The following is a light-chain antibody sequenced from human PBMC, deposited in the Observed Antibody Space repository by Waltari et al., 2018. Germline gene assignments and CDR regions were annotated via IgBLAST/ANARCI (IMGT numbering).Light chain of an antibody. CDR1: QSVSSN. J-gene: IGKJ1*01. V-gene: IGKV3-15*01. Sequence: IVMTQSPATLYVSPGERATLSCRASQSVSSNLAWYQQKPGQAPRLLIYGASTRATGIPARFSGSGSGTEFTLTISSLQSEDFAVYYCQQYNNWPLTFGQGTKVEIK. CDR2: GAS. CDR3: QQYNNWPLT.